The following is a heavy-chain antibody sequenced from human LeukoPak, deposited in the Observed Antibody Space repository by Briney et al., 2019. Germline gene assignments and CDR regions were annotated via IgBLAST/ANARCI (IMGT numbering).Heavy chain of an antibody. CDR3: AREALGGGGY. D-gene: IGHD3-10*01. Sequence: GGSLRLSCAASGFTVSSNYMSWVRQAPGEGLEWVSIIYSSGSTYYADSVKGRFTISRDNSKNTLYLQMSSLRAEDTAVYFCAREALGGGGYWGQGTLVTVSS. CDR1: GFTVSSNY. V-gene: IGHV3-66*01. CDR2: IYSSGST. J-gene: IGHJ4*02.